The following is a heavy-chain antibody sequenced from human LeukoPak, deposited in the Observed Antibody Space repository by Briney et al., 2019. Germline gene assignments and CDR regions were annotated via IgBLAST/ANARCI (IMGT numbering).Heavy chain of an antibody. CDR2: INPNSGDT. J-gene: IGHJ5*02. CDR3: ARGSAMVTTYRGGNWFDP. Sequence: ASVKVSCRASGYTFTGYYMHWVRQAPGQGLEWMGWINPNSGDTTCAQKFQGRVTMTRDTSINTAYMELGSLRSDDTAVYYCARGSAMVTTYRGGNWFDPWGQGTLVTVSS. V-gene: IGHV1-2*02. CDR1: GYTFTGYY. D-gene: IGHD5-18*01.